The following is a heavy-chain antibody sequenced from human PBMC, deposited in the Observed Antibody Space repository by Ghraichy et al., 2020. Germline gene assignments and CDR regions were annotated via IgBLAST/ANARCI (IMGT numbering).Heavy chain of an antibody. D-gene: IGHD5-24*01. V-gene: IGHV3-53*01. CDR2: IYSGGST. J-gene: IGHJ6*02. CDR3: ARVKGDGYNSLYYYYGMDV. Sequence: LSLTCAASGFTVSSNYMSWVRQAPGKGLEWVSVIYSGGSTYYADSVKGRFTISRDNSKNTLYLQMNSLRAEDTAVYYCARVKGDGYNSLYYYYGMDVWGQGTTVTVSS. CDR1: GFTVSSNY.